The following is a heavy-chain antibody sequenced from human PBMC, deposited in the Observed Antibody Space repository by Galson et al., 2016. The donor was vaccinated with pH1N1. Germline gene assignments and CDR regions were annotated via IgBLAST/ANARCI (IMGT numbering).Heavy chain of an antibody. CDR1: GFTFDDYA. D-gene: IGHD2-8*01. CDR2: ISWNSGSI. J-gene: IGHJ6*02. Sequence: SLRLSCAASGFTFDDYAMHWVRLAPGNGLEWVSGISWNSGSIGYADSVKGRFTISRDNAKNSLYLQMNSLRAEDTAVYYCAREYIVLGEGWSYGLDVWGQGTTVTVSS. CDR3: AREYIVLGEGWSYGLDV. V-gene: IGHV3-9*01.